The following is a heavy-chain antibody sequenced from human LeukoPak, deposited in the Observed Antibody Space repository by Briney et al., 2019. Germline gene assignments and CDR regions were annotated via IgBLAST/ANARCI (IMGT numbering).Heavy chain of an antibody. CDR1: GGSISSGSYY. V-gene: IGHV4-61*02. D-gene: IGHD2-2*01. J-gene: IGHJ4*02. CDR3: ATTRYCSSTSRQLFDY. Sequence: SETLSLTCTVSGGSISSGSYYWSWIRQPAGKGLEWIGRIYTSGSTNYNPSLKSRVTISVDTSKNQFSLKLSSVTAADTAVYYCATTRYCSSTSRQLFDYWGQGTLVTVSS. CDR2: IYTSGST.